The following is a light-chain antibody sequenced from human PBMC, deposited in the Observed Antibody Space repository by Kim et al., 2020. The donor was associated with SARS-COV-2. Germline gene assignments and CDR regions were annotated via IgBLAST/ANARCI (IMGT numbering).Light chain of an antibody. CDR2: DDN. J-gene: IGLJ3*02. V-gene: IGLV1-51*01. Sequence: PGQRVTMSCSGTSSNIGNNYVSWYQQLPGKASQLLMYDDNKRPSGIPDRFSGSKAGTSATLGITGLQIGDEADYYCAAWDNSLRGVFGGGTQLTVL. CDR3: AAWDNSLRGV. CDR1: SSNIGNNY.